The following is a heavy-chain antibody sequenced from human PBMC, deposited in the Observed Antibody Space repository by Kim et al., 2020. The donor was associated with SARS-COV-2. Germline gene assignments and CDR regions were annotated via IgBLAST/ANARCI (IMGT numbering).Heavy chain of an antibody. V-gene: IGHV3-30*03. J-gene: IGHJ4*02. Sequence: GGSLRLSCAASGFTFSSYGMHWVRQAPGKGLEWVAVISYDGSNKYYADSVKGRFTISRDNSKNTLYLQMNSLRAEDTAVYYCVTRDLGIAVAGRDSLGWGQGTLVTVSS. D-gene: IGHD6-19*01. CDR2: ISYDGSNK. CDR3: VTRDLGIAVAGRDSLG. CDR1: GFTFSSYG.